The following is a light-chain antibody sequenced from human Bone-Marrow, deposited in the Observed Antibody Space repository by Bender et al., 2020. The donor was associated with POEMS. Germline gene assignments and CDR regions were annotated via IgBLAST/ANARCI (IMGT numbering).Light chain of an antibody. V-gene: IGLV1-44*01. J-gene: IGLJ3*02. CDR1: SSNIGAHA. CDR2: SSH. Sequence: QSVLTQPPSASGTPGQRVTISCSGGSSNIGAHAVNWYQHLPGTAHKLLIDSSHRRPSEVLDRFSGSRSGTSASLAISGLQSEDEADYYCAVWDDSLNGWVFGGGTKLTVL. CDR3: AVWDDSLNGWV.